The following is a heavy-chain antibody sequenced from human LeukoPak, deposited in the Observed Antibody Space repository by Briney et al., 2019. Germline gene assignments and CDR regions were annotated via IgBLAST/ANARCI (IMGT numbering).Heavy chain of an antibody. CDR1: GGSISSGGYY. CDR2: FYYSGST. V-gene: IGHV4-31*03. CDR3: ARVQVAHTPTPRPHDAFDI. J-gene: IGHJ3*02. D-gene: IGHD1-1*01. Sequence: SETLSLTCTVSGGSISSGGYYWSWIRQHPGKGLEWIGYFYYSGSTYYNPSLKSRVTISVDTSKNQFSLKLSSVTAADTAVYYCARVQVAHTPTPRPHDAFDIWGQGTMVTVSS.